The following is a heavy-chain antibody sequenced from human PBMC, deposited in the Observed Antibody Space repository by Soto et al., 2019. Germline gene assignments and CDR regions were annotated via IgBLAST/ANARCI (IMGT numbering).Heavy chain of an antibody. V-gene: IGHV3-49*03. CDR2: IRSNTYGGTT. CDR1: GFTFGDYA. Sequence: GGSLRLSCTTSGFTFGDYAMSWFRQAPGKGLEWIVYIRSNTYGGTTEYAASVKGRFTISRDYSKRVAHLQLNSLETEDTAVYFCARRKYFDYWGQGTLVTVS. J-gene: IGHJ4*02. CDR3: ARRKYFDY. D-gene: IGHD6-6*01.